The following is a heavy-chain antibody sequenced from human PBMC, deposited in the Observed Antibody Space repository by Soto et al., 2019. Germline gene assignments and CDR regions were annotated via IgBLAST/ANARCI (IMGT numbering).Heavy chain of an antibody. CDR1: GFTFSNAW. CDR3: TIEKPDLVAKIFDY. CDR2: IKSKTDGGTT. J-gene: IGHJ4*02. Sequence: GGSLRLSCAASGFTFSNAWMNWVRQAPGKGLEWVGRIKSKTDGGTTDYAAPVKGRFTISRDDSKNTLYLQMNSLKTEDTAAYYCTIEKPDLVAKIFDYWGQGPLVTVS. V-gene: IGHV3-15*07. D-gene: IGHD5-12*01.